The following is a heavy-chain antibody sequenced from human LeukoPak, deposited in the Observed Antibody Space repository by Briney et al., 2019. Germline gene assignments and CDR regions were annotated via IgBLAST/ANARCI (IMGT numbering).Heavy chain of an antibody. D-gene: IGHD4-23*01. CDR1: GGTFSSYA. Sequence: SVKVSCKASGGTFSSYAISWVRQAPGQGLEWMGGIIPIFGTANYARKFQGRVTITTDESTSTAYMELSSLRSEDTAVYYCARGHGGNHFWFDPWGQGTLVTVSS. CDR3: ARGHGGNHFWFDP. CDR2: IIPIFGTA. V-gene: IGHV1-69*05. J-gene: IGHJ5*02.